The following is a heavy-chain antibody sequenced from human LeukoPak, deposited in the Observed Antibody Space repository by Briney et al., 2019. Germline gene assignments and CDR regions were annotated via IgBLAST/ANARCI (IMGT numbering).Heavy chain of an antibody. D-gene: IGHD2-21*01. CDR3: ARDFGGNYYYFDY. V-gene: IGHV3-23*01. CDR1: GFTFSSYA. Sequence: GGSLRLSCAASGFTFSSYAMSWVRQAPGKGLEWVSAISGSGGSTYYADSVKGRFTISRDNSKNTLSLQMNSLRAEDTAVYYCARDFGGNYYYFDYWGQGTLVTVSS. CDR2: ISGSGGST. J-gene: IGHJ4*02.